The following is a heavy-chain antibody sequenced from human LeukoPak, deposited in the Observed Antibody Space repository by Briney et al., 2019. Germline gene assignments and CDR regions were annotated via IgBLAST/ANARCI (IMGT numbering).Heavy chain of an antibody. CDR1: GFTFSSYS. Sequence: GGSLRLSCAASGFTFSSYSMNWVRQAPGKGLEWVSSISSSSSYIYYADSVNGRFTISRDNAKNSLYLQMNSLRAEDTAVYYCARVKAAAGTGYMDVWGKGTTVTVSS. V-gene: IGHV3-21*01. CDR3: ARVKAAAGTGYMDV. J-gene: IGHJ6*03. D-gene: IGHD6-13*01. CDR2: ISSSSSYI.